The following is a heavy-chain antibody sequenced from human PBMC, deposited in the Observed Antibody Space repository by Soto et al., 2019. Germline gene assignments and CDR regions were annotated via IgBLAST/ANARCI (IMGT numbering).Heavy chain of an antibody. CDR3: ARVPYEPTGYYAF. CDR2: IDPSGGST. J-gene: IGHJ4*02. V-gene: IGHV1-46*01. CDR1: GFTFTTYY. D-gene: IGHD3-9*01. Sequence: QVRLVQSGAEVKKPGASVSISCKTSGFTFTTYYIHWVRQAPGQGLEWMGMIDPSGGSTTYAQKFQWRITMTSDMSTSTVYMELSSLRSEDTAVYYCARVPYEPTGYYAFWGQVTLVTFSS.